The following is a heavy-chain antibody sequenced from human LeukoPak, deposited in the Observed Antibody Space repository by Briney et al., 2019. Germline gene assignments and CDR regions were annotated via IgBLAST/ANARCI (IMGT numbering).Heavy chain of an antibody. CDR1: GFTFSNYG. J-gene: IGHJ4*02. D-gene: IGHD3-9*01. Sequence: GGSLRLSCAASGFTFSNYGMHRVRQAPGKGLDWVAFVRPDGSHTDYADSAKGRFTISRDNSKNTLYLQMNSLRAEDTAVYYCARLYLLTGYSPPTNWGQGTLVTVSS. CDR2: VRPDGSHT. V-gene: IGHV3-30*02. CDR3: ARLYLLTGYSPPTN.